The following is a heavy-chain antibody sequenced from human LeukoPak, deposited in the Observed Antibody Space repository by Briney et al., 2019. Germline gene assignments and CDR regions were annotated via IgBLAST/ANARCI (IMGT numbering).Heavy chain of an antibody. D-gene: IGHD6-13*01. CDR2: FDPEDGET. CDR3: ARRYSSSWYTPFTTTTDFYGMDV. V-gene: IGHV1-24*01. Sequence: ASVKVSCKVSGYTLTELSMHWVRQAPGKGLEWMGGFDPEDGETIYAQKFQGRVTMTEDTSTDTAYMELSSLRSEDTAVYYCARRYSSSWYTPFTTTTDFYGMDVWGQGTTVTVSS. CDR1: GYTLTELS. J-gene: IGHJ6*02.